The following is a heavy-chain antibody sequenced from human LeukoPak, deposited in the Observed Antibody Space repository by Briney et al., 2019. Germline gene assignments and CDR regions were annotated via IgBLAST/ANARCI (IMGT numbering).Heavy chain of an antibody. D-gene: IGHD4-17*01. CDR1: GFTFSSYA. J-gene: IGHJ4*02. CDR2: ISYDGSNK. V-gene: IGHV3-30*18. CDR3: AKSDYGDQNYFDY. Sequence: GGSLRLSCAASGFTFSSYAMSWVRQAPGKGLEWVAVISYDGSNKYYADSVKGRFTISRDNSKNTLYLQMNSLRAEDTAVYYCAKSDYGDQNYFDYWGQGTLVTVSS.